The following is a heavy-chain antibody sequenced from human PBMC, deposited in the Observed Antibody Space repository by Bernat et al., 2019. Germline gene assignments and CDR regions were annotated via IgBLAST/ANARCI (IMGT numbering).Heavy chain of an antibody. J-gene: IGHJ3*02. CDR2: IYSGGST. D-gene: IGHD3-22*01. Sequence: EVQLVESGGGLVQPGGSLRLSCAASGFTVSSNYMSWVRQAPGKGLEWVSVIYSGGSTYYADSVKGRFTISRDNSKNTLYLQMNSLRAEDTAVYYCATYDSSGPGALDIWGQGTMVTVSS. CDR3: ATYDSSGPGALDI. V-gene: IGHV3-66*01. CDR1: GFTVSSNY.